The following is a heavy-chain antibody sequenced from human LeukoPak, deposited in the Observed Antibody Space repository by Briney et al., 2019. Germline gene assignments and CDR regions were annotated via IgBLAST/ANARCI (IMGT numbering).Heavy chain of an antibody. CDR2: IPYDGNNK. CDR1: RFTFSIYA. D-gene: IGHD2-2*01. V-gene: IGHV3-30-3*01. J-gene: IGHJ4*02. Sequence: PGRSLRLSCAASRFTFSIYAMHWVRQAPRKGLEWVAVIPYDGNNKYYADSVQGRFTISRDNSKNTLYLELNSLRAEDTAVYYCAKELSLDFDYWGQGTLVTVSS. CDR3: AKELSLDFDY.